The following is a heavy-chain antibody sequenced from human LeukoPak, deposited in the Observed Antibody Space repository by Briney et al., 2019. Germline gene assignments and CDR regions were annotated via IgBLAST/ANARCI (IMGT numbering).Heavy chain of an antibody. Sequence: SETLSLTCTVSGGSISDYHWNWIRQPPGKGLEWIGYIYYSGIIDYNPSLKSRVTLSVDTSKNQFSLEVTSVTTADTAIYYCARNHAGDQPFDYWGQGTLVTVSS. CDR1: GGSISDYH. CDR3: ARNHAGDQPFDY. D-gene: IGHD2-21*02. CDR2: IYYSGII. V-gene: IGHV4-59*01. J-gene: IGHJ4*02.